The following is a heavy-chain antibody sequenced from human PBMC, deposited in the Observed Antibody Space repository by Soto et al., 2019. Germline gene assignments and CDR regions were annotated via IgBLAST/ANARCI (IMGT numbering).Heavy chain of an antibody. CDR3: GREKYTSDSVDV. D-gene: IGHD4-4*01. V-gene: IGHV3-33*01. Sequence: LRLSCAASGFIFKNYGMHWVRQVPGKGPEWVAVICFDGSNENYADSVKGRFTISRDNSRNTLYLQMNSLRAEDSAVYYCGREKYTSDSVDVLGQGTTVTVCS. J-gene: IGHJ6*02. CDR1: GFIFKNYG. CDR2: ICFDGSNE.